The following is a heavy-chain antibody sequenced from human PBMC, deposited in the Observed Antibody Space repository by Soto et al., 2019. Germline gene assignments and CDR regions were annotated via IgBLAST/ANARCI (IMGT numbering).Heavy chain of an antibody. CDR1: GFTFSSYG. Sequence: QVQLVESGGGVVQPGRSLRLSCAASGFTFSSYGMYWVRQAPGKGLEWVAVISDDGSNKYYADSVKGRFTISRDNSKNTLYLQMNSLRAEDTAVYYCANYCRSTSCFSGGLEHWGQGTLVTVSS. CDR2: ISDDGSNK. CDR3: ANYCRSTSCFSGGLEH. J-gene: IGHJ5*02. D-gene: IGHD2-2*01. V-gene: IGHV3-30*18.